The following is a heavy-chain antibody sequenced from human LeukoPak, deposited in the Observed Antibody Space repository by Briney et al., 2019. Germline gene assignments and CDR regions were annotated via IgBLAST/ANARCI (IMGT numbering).Heavy chain of an antibody. Sequence: ASVKVSCKASGGTFSSYAISWVRQAPGQGLEWMGWTSTNNGNRHYAQQFQGRVTMTTDTSTSTAYMELRSLRSDDTAVYYCARELVSGWYDYWGQGTLVTVSS. CDR3: ARELVSGWYDY. CDR1: GGTFSSYA. D-gene: IGHD6-19*01. CDR2: TSTNNGNR. V-gene: IGHV1-18*01. J-gene: IGHJ4*02.